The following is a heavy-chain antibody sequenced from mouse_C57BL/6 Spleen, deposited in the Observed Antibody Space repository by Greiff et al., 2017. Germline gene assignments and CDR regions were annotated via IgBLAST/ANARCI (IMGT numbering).Heavy chain of an antibody. CDR2: ISYDGSN. CDR1: GYSITSGYY. CDR3: ARATTVVEGFAY. Sequence: VQLKESGPGLVKPSQSLSLTCSVTGYSITSGYYWNWIRQFPGNKLEWMGYISYDGSNNYNPSLKNRISITRDTSKNQFFLKLNSVTTEDTATYYCARATTVVEGFAYWGQGTLVTVSA. V-gene: IGHV3-6*01. J-gene: IGHJ3*01. D-gene: IGHD1-1*01.